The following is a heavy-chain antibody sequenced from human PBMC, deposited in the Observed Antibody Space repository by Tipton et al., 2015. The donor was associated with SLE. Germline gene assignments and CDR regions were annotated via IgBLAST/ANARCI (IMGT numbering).Heavy chain of an antibody. CDR3: ARHINEGLLAFEL. J-gene: IGHJ3*01. CDR2: ISQSGSA. CDR1: SGSISGYY. V-gene: IGHV4-59*08. D-gene: IGHD1-14*01. Sequence: TLSLTCTVSSGSISGYYWSWIRQPPGRGLEWIGSISQSGSAYYNPSLKSRLTISLNRSKNQFSLNLNSVTAADTAVYFCARHINEGLLAFELWGQGTMVTVSS.